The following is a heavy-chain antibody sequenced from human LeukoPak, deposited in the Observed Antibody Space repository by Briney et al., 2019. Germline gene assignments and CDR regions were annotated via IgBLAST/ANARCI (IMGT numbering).Heavy chain of an antibody. D-gene: IGHD3-22*01. V-gene: IGHV1-18*01. J-gene: IGHJ4*02. CDR1: GYSFTNYG. Sequence: ASVMVSCKASGYSFTNYGISWVRQAPGQGLEWVGWISPYNGNPQYAHKLQGRVTLTTDTSTSTAYMELRRLGSDDTGVYYCARDFQRLYYFDSSGYYEGDYWGQRTLVTVSS. CDR3: ARDFQRLYYFDSSGYYEGDY. CDR2: ISPYNGNP.